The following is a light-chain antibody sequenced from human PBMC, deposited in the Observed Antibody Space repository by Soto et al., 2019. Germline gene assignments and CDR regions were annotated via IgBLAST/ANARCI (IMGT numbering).Light chain of an antibody. V-gene: IGKV1-12*02. CDR1: QGISSW. CDR2: AAS. Sequence: DIQMTQPPSTLSASAGDRVTITCRASQGISSWLAWYQXKPGKAPXLLIYAASSLQSGVPSRFIVSGSGTDFTLTISSLQPEDFATYYCQQANSFSFGPGTKVDIK. J-gene: IGKJ3*01. CDR3: QQANSFS.